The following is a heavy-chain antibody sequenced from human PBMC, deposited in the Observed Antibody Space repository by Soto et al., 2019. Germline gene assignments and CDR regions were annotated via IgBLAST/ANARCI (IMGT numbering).Heavy chain of an antibody. CDR1: GDSISSSSYC. Sequence: SDPLSLTCTVSGDSISSSSYCWGWIRQPPGKGLEWIGSIYYSGSTYYNPSLKRRVTISVDTSKNHFSLKLSSVTAADTAVYYCARHYDFWSGLSRFDPWGQGTLVTVSS. J-gene: IGHJ5*02. V-gene: IGHV4-39*01. CDR2: IYYSGST. D-gene: IGHD3-3*01. CDR3: ARHYDFWSGLSRFDP.